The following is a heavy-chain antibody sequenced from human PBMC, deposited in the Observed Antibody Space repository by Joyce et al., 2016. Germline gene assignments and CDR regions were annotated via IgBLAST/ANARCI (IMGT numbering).Heavy chain of an antibody. J-gene: IGHJ3*02. Sequence: DVQLVESGGGVVRPGGSLRLYCAASGFTFEDYGLSWVRQAPGKVLEGVSGINLVGGSTAYADSVKGRITLSRDNAKNSLCLQMNVLRGEDTALYYCARDSGSGTFAAFDIWGQGTMVTVSS. D-gene: IGHD3-10*01. V-gene: IGHV3-20*04. CDR1: GFTFEDYG. CDR3: ARDSGSGTFAAFDI. CDR2: INLVGGST.